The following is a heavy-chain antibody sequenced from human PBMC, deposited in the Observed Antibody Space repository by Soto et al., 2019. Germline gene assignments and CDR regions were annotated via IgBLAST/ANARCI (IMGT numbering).Heavy chain of an antibody. J-gene: IGHJ6*02. D-gene: IGHD2-2*01. Sequence: ASVKVSCKASGYTLTSYYMHWVRQAPGQGLEWMGIINPSGGSTSYAQKFQGRVTMTRDTSTSTVYMELSSLRSEDTAVYYCARVVVPAANQSYYYYGMDVWGQGTTVTVSS. CDR1: GYTLTSYY. V-gene: IGHV1-46*01. CDR2: INPSGGST. CDR3: ARVVVPAANQSYYYYGMDV.